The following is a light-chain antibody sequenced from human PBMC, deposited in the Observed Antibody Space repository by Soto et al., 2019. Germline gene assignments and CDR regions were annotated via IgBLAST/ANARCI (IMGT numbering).Light chain of an antibody. CDR1: SGYSTYA. J-gene: IGLJ3*02. CDR2: INYDGTH. Sequence: QLVLTRSPSASASLGASVKLTCTLSSGYSTYAIAWHQQQSEKGPRFLMKINYDGTHSKGDGFFDRFSGSSSGAERHLTISSLQSEDEADYYCQSLGTGIQVFGEGTKVTVL. CDR3: QSLGTGIQV. V-gene: IGLV4-69*01.